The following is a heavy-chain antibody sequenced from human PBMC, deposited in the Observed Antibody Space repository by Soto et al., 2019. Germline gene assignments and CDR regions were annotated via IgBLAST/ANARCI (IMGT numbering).Heavy chain of an antibody. D-gene: IGHD3-10*01. Sequence: QVQLVQSGDEMRKPGASVKVSCQASGYTFSNYGITWVRQAPGQGREWMGWISAHNGNSNYAQSLQGRLTLTTDTSTSTAYMELRSLRSDDTAVYYCAREWYFYGSGSPNHMDVWGKGTTVSVSS. V-gene: IGHV1-18*01. CDR2: ISAHNGNS. J-gene: IGHJ6*03. CDR1: GYTFSNYG. CDR3: AREWYFYGSGSPNHMDV.